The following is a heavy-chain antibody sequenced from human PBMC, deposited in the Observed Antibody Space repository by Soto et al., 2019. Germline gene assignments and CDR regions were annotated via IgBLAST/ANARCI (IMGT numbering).Heavy chain of an antibody. V-gene: IGHV1-2*04. CDR1: GYSFTDYH. J-gene: IGHJ6*02. D-gene: IGHD2-8*01. CDR3: ARGDSTDCSNGVCSFFYNHDMDV. Sequence: ASVKVSSKASGYSFTDYHIHWVRQAPGQGLEWLGRINPKSGGTSTAQKFQGWVTMTTDTSISTASMGLTRLTSDDTAIYYCARGDSTDCSNGVCSFFYNHDMDVWGQGTTVTVSS. CDR2: INPKSGGT.